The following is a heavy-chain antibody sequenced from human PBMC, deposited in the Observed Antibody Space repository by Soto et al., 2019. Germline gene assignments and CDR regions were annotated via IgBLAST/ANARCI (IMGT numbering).Heavy chain of an antibody. V-gene: IGHV4-59*11. D-gene: IGHD6-19*01. CDR1: GGSISSHF. Sequence: SETLSLTCTVSGGSISSHFWSWIRQPPGKGLEWIGYIYYSGSTNYNPSLMSRVTISVDTSKNQFSLQLSSVTAADTAVYYCARIPTLNSGWLDYWGQGTLVTVS. J-gene: IGHJ4*02. CDR2: IYYSGST. CDR3: ARIPTLNSGWLDY.